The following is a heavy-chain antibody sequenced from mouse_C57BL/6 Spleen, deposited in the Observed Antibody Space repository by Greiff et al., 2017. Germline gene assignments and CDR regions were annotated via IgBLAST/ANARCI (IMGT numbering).Heavy chain of an antibody. Sequence: VQLQQPGAELVRPGTSVKLSCKASGYTFTSYWMHWVKQRPGQGLEWIGVIDPSDSYTNYNQKFKGKATLTVDTSSSTAYMQLSSLTSEDSAVYYCAKIYDGYYWGQGTTLTVSS. D-gene: IGHD2-3*01. CDR3: AKIYDGYY. V-gene: IGHV1-59*01. CDR1: GYTFTSYW. CDR2: IDPSDSYT. J-gene: IGHJ2*01.